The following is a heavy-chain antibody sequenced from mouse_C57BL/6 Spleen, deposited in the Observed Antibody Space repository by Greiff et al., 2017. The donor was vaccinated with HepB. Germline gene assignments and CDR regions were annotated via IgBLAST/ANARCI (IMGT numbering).Heavy chain of an antibody. CDR2: INPNYGTT. CDR3: AATGDGYYEPLFAY. J-gene: IGHJ3*01. CDR1: GYSFTDYN. V-gene: IGHV1-39*01. D-gene: IGHD2-3*01. Sequence: EVQLQESGPELVKPGASVKISCKASGYSFTDYNMNWGKQSNGKSLEWIGVINPNYGTTSYNQKFKGKATLTVDQSSSTAYMQLNSLTSEDSAVYYCAATGDGYYEPLFAYWGQGTLVTVSA.